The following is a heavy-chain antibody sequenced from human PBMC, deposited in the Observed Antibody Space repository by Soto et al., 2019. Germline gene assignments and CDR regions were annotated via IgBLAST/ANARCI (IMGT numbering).Heavy chain of an antibody. V-gene: IGHV1-8*01. CDR1: GYTFTSYD. Sequence: ASVKVSCKASGYTFTSYDINWVRQATGQGLEWMGWMNPNSGNTGYAQKFQGRVTMTRNTSISTAYMELSSLRSEDTAVYYCARDGNKRNAFDIWGQGTMVTVSS. J-gene: IGHJ3*02. CDR2: MNPNSGNT. CDR3: ARDGNKRNAFDI.